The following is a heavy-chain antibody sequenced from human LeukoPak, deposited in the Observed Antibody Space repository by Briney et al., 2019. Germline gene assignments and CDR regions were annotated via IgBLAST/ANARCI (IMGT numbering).Heavy chain of an antibody. CDR2: INPSGGST. J-gene: IGHJ2*01. CDR3: ARDCGGDCRPYWYFDL. Sequence: ASVKVSCKASGYTFTGYYMHWVRQAPGQGLEWMGIINPSGGSTSYAQKFQGRVTMTRDTSTSTVYMELSSLRSEDTAVYYCARDCGGDCRPYWYFDLWGRGTLVTVSS. D-gene: IGHD2-21*02. CDR1: GYTFTGYY. V-gene: IGHV1-46*01.